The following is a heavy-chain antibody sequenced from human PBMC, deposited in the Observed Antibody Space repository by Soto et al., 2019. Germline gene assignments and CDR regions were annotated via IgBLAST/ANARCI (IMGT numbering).Heavy chain of an antibody. D-gene: IGHD6-13*01. CDR3: AAEPSSWYAYGMDV. Sequence: GGSLRLSCAASGFTVSSNYMSWVRQAPGKGLEWVSVIYSGGSTYYADSVKGRFTISRDNSKNTLYLQMNSLRAEDTAVYYCAAEPSSWYAYGMDVWGQGTTVTVSS. CDR2: IYSGGST. V-gene: IGHV3-53*01. J-gene: IGHJ6*02. CDR1: GFTVSSNY.